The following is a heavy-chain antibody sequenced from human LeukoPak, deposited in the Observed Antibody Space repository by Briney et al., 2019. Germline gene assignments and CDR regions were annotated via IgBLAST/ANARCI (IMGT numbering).Heavy chain of an antibody. J-gene: IGHJ4*02. D-gene: IGHD2-15*01. CDR3: ARDSRSGIDY. Sequence: SETLSLTCTVSGGSISSYYWSWIRQPPGKGLEWIGYIYYSGSTNYNPSLKSRVTISVDTSKNQLSLKLSSVTAADTAVYYCARDSRSGIDYWGQGTLVTVSS. CDR1: GGSISSYY. V-gene: IGHV4-59*01. CDR2: IYYSGST.